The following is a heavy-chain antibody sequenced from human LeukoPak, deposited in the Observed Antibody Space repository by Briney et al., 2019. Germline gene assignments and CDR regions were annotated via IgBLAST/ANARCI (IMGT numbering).Heavy chain of an antibody. V-gene: IGHV3-73*01. Sequence: GGSLRLSCAASGFTFSSYAMSWVRQAAGKGLEWVGRIRSKTSGYVTAYAASVEGRFTISRDDSKNTAYLQMNSLKTEDTAVYYCTRVGPTSPPFDYWGQGTLVTVSS. CDR1: GFTFSSYA. D-gene: IGHD1-26*01. CDR2: IRSKTSGYVT. CDR3: TRVGPTSPPFDY. J-gene: IGHJ4*02.